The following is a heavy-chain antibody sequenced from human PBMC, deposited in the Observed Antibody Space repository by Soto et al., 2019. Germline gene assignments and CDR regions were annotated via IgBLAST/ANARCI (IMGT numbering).Heavy chain of an antibody. CDR2: ISYDGNNK. V-gene: IGHV3-30*18. D-gene: IGHD3-9*01. CDR1: GFTFSLYG. CDR3: AKYRVHYDILSSPDFDY. J-gene: IGHJ4*02. Sequence: QVQLVESGGGVVQPGRSLRLSCAASGFTFSLYGIHWVRQAPGKGLEWVAVISYDGNNKYYADSVKGRFTISRDNSKKTLYLQMNSLRAEDTAVYYCAKYRVHYDILSSPDFDYWGQGTLVTVSS.